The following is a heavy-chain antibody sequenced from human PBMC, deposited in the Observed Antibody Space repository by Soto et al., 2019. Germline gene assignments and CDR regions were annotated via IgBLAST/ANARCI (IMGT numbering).Heavy chain of an antibody. D-gene: IGHD5-18*01. CDR1: GFTVSSNY. Sequence: GGSLRLSCAASGFTVSSNYMSWVRQAPGKGLEWVSVIYSGGSTYYADSVKGRFTISRHNSKNTLYLQMSSLRAEDTAVYYCARDIVSQYSYGKSNGFDPWGQGALVTVS. CDR3: ARDIVSQYSYGKSNGFDP. V-gene: IGHV3-53*04. J-gene: IGHJ5*02. CDR2: IYSGGST.